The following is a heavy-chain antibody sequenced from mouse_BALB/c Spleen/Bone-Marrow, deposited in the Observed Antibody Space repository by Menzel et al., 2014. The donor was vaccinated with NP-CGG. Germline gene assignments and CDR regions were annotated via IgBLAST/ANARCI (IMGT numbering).Heavy chain of an antibody. J-gene: IGHJ3*01. CDR1: GYTFTTYW. CDR3: ATHVGFAF. CDR2: INPSTGYT. V-gene: IGHV1-7*01. Sequence: VKLEESGAELAKPGASVKMSCKASGYTFTTYWMHWVKQRPGQGLEWIGYINPSTGYTEYNQKFKDKATLTADKSSSTALMQLSSLASEDSAGYYCATHVGFAFWGQGTLVTVSA.